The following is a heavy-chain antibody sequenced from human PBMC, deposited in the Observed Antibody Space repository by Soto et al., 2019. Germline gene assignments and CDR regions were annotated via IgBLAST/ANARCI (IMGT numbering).Heavy chain of an antibody. J-gene: IGHJ4*02. V-gene: IGHV4-39*01. CDR2: IYYSGST. CDR3: ARQTSMITFGGVIALSDGFDY. D-gene: IGHD3-16*02. Sequence: SDTLSLTCTVSGGSISSSIYYWGWIRQPPGKGLEWIGSIYYSGSTYYNPSLKSRVTISVDTSKNQFSLKLSSVTAADTAVYYCARQTSMITFGGVIALSDGFDYWGQGTLVTVSS. CDR1: GGSISSSIYY.